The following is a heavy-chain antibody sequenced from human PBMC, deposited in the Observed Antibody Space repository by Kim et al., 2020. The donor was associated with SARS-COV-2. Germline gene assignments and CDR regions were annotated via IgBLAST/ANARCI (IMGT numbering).Heavy chain of an antibody. CDR1: GGTFSSYA. D-gene: IGHD6-13*01. J-gene: IGHJ4*02. CDR2: IIPILGIA. CDR3: ASPSIAAAGYYFDY. Sequence: SVKVSCKASGGTFSSYAISWVRQAPGQGLEWMGRIIPILGIANYAQKFQGRVTITADKSTSTAYMELSSLRSEDTAVYYCASPSIAAAGYYFDYWGQGTLVTVSS. V-gene: IGHV1-69*04.